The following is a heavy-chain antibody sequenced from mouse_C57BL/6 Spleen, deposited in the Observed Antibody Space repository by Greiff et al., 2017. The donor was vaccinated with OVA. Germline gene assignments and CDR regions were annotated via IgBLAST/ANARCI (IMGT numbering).Heavy chain of an antibody. Sequence: VQLQQSGADLVRPGTSVKVSCKASGYAFTNYLIEWVKQRPGQGLEWIGVINPGSGGTNYNEKFKGKATLTADKSSSTAYMQLSSLTSEDSAVYFCARSTMVPLDYAMDYWGQGTSVTVSS. CDR2: INPGSGGT. J-gene: IGHJ4*01. CDR3: ARSTMVPLDYAMDY. V-gene: IGHV1-54*01. D-gene: IGHD2-2*01. CDR1: GYAFTNYL.